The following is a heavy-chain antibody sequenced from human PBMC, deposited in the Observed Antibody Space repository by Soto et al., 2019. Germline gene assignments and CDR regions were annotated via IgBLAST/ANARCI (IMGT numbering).Heavy chain of an antibody. CDR3: GRCASSCSLGF. CDR1: GGSFSGYY. V-gene: IGHV4-34*01. D-gene: IGHD2-15*01. J-gene: IGHJ4*02. CDR2: INHSGST. Sequence: SETLSLTCAVYGGSFSGYYWTWIRQPPGTGLEWIGEINHSGSTNYNPSLKSRVTISVDTSKNQFSLKLTSVTAADTAVYYCGRCASSCSLGFWGQGTLVTVSS.